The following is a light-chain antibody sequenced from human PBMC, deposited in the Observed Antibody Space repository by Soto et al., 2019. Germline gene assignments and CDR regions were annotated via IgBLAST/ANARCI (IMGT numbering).Light chain of an antibody. V-gene: IGKV3-20*01. J-gene: IGKJ4*01. Sequence: IVLTQSPGTLSLSPGKRATLSCRASQSVGNNYLASYQQKPGPAPRLLIYDASGRATGIPDRFSGSGSGTDFTLTISRLEPEDFAVYYCHQYAGSPLTFGGGTRVE. CDR3: HQYAGSPLT. CDR1: QSVGNNY. CDR2: DAS.